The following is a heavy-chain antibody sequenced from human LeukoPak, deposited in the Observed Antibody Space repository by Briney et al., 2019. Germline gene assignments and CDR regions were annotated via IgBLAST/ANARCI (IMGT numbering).Heavy chain of an antibody. J-gene: IGHJ4*02. Sequence: PGGSLRLSCAAFGFTFDDYGMSWVRQAPGKGLEWVSGINWNGGSTGYADSVKGRFTISRDNAKNSLYLQMNSLRAEDTALYYCARGARGVSGYYFDFWGQGTLVTVSS. CDR3: ARGARGVSGYYFDF. CDR1: GFTFDDYG. CDR2: INWNGGST. D-gene: IGHD3-10*01. V-gene: IGHV3-20*04.